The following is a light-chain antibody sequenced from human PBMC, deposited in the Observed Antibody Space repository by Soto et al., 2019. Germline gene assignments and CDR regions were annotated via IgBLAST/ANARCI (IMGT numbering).Light chain of an antibody. CDR1: QRVSSN. Sequence: EIVMTQSPATLSVSPGERATLSCRASQRVSSNLAWYQQKPGQAPRLLIYVTSTRATGIPARFSGSGSETDFTLTISALPSEDFAVYYCQQYNKWPLTFGGGTKVEIK. CDR2: VTS. J-gene: IGKJ4*01. CDR3: QQYNKWPLT. V-gene: IGKV3-15*01.